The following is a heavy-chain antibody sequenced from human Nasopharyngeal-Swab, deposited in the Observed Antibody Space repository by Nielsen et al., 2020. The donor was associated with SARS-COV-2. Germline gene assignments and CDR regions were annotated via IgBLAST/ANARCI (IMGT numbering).Heavy chain of an antibody. J-gene: IGHJ4*02. V-gene: IGHV3-74*01. Sequence: GEFLKISCAASGFTFSSYWMHWVRQAPGKGLVWVARIKSDGSSTSYADSVKGRFTISRDNAKNTLYLQMNRLRAEDTAVYYCARAYYFDSWGQGTLVTVSS. CDR3: ARAYYFDS. CDR2: IKSDGSST. CDR1: GFTFSSYW.